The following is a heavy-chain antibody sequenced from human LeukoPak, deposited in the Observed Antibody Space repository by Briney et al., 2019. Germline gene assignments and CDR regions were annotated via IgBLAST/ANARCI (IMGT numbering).Heavy chain of an antibody. D-gene: IGHD3-22*01. J-gene: IGHJ4*02. CDR2: IYYSGST. CDR1: GGSISSYH. V-gene: IGHV4-59*12. CDR3: ARLGTKTTYYYDSSGYYYDY. Sequence: PSETLSLTCAVSGGSISSYHWSWIRQPPGKGLEWLGYIYYSGSTNYNPSLKSRVTISVDTSKNQFSLKLSSVTAADTAVYYCARLGTKTTYYYDSSGYYYDYWGQGTLVTVSS.